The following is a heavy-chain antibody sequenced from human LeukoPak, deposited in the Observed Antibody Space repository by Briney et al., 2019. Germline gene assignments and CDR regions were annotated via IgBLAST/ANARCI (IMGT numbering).Heavy chain of an antibody. J-gene: IGHJ4*02. CDR2: ISASGGTT. V-gene: IGHV3-23*01. D-gene: IGHD6-19*01. Sequence: PGGSLRLSCPASGFSSNSFAMSWVRQAPGKGLEWVSSISASGGTTYYAGSVKDRFTICRDNSKSTLYLEMNSLRAENTAAYYCAKYGRGAHSSGSYFDYWGQETLVTVSA. CDR1: GFSSNSFA. CDR3: AKYGRGAHSSGSYFDY.